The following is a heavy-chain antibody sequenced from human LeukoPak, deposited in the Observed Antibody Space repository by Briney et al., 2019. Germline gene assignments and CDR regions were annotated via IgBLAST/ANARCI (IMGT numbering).Heavy chain of an antibody. Sequence: GASVKVSCKASGGTFSSYAISWVRQAPGQGLEWMGGIIPIFGTANYAQKFQGRVTITADESTSTAYMELSSLRSEDTAVYYCAREANYAPVFGGFDYWGQGTLVTVSS. CDR3: AREANYAPVFGGFDY. V-gene: IGHV1-69*13. D-gene: IGHD3-16*01. CDR2: IIPIFGTA. CDR1: GGTFSSYA. J-gene: IGHJ4*02.